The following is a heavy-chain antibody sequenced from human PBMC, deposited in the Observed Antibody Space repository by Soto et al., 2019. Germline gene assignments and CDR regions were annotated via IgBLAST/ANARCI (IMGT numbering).Heavy chain of an antibody. J-gene: IGHJ4*02. CDR2: IRHSGDTT. V-gene: IGHV3-23*01. CDR3: DDTGNYNPFY. CDR1: GFTFTAYD. D-gene: IGHD3-9*01. Sequence: VQLLESGGGLVQPGGSLRLSCATSGFTFTAYDLTWVRQAPGKGMDWVSGIRHSGDTTYYGDSVKGRFTISRDTAKILLYLASNSLRAEVTGVYYGDDTGNYNPFYWGRGT.